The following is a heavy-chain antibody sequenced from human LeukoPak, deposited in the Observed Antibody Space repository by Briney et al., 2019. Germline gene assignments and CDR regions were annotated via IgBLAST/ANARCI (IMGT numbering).Heavy chain of an antibody. J-gene: IGHJ4*02. D-gene: IGHD5-12*01. CDR2: IYYSGST. Sequence: SQTLSLTCTVSGGSISSGGYYWSWIRQHPWKGLEWIGYIYYSGSTYYNPSLKSRVTISVDTSKNQFSLKLSSVTAADTAVYYCARGGYLDYFDYWGQGTLVTVSS. CDR3: ARGGYLDYFDY. V-gene: IGHV4-31*03. CDR1: GGSISSGGYY.